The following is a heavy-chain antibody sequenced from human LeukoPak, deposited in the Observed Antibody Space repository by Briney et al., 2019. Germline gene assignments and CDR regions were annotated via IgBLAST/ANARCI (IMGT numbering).Heavy chain of an antibody. D-gene: IGHD1-14*01. V-gene: IGHV3-23*01. J-gene: IGHJ4*02. CDR3: AKLPEEHLNLDY. CDR1: GFTFSSCA. CDR2: ISGSGGSI. Sequence: GGSLRLSCAASGFTFSSCAMGWVRQAPGKGLEWVSVISGSGGSIYYGDSLKGRFSISRDNSKNMLYLQMNSLRVEDTAVYYCAKLPEEHLNLDYWGQGTLVTVSS.